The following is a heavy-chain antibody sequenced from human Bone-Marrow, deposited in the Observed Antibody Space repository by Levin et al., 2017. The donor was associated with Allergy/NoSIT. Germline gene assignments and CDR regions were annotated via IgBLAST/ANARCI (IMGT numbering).Heavy chain of an antibody. Sequence: SETLSLTCTVSGGSISSESYYWAWIRQPPGKGLEWIGSIYYSGSAYYNPSLKSRVTISVDTSKNQFSLRLNSVTAAATAVYYCAGEPNSPYYYHYGLDVWGQGTMVTVS. J-gene: IGHJ6*02. CDR3: AGEPNSPYYYHYGLDV. V-gene: IGHV4-39*07. CDR2: IYYSGSA. CDR1: GGSISSESYY. D-gene: IGHD2/OR15-2a*01.